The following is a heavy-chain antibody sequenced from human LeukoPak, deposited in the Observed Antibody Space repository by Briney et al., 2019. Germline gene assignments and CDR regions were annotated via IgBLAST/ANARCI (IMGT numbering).Heavy chain of an antibody. CDR1: GFTFSSYA. D-gene: IGHD3-9*01. CDR3: AKDSYYYDILTGYYNEPHFQH. Sequence: PGGSLRLSCAASGFTFSSYAMSWVRQAPGKGLEWVSAISGSGGSAYYADSVKGRFTISRDNSKNTLYLQMNSLRAEDTAVYYCAKDSYYYDILTGYYNEPHFQHWGQGTLVTVSS. CDR2: ISGSGGSA. J-gene: IGHJ1*01. V-gene: IGHV3-23*01.